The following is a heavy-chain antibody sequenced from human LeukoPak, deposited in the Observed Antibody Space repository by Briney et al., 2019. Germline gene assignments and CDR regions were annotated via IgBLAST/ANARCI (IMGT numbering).Heavy chain of an antibody. CDR3: ARLCSSTSCYPDYYYYGMDV. D-gene: IGHD2-2*01. Sequence: AETLSLACTVSGGSISSYYWSWVRQPPGKGLEWIGYIYYSGSTNYNTSLKNRVTISVATSTNQFSLKLSSVTATDRAVYYCARLCSSTSCYPDYYYYGMDVWGQGTTVTVSS. V-gene: IGHV4-59*08. CDR1: GGSISSYY. CDR2: IYYSGST. J-gene: IGHJ6*02.